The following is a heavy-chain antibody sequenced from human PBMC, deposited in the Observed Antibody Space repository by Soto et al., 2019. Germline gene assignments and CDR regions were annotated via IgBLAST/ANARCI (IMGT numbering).Heavy chain of an antibody. CDR1: GFSLSTSGVG. Sequence: QITLKESGPTLVKPTQTLTLTCTFSGFSLSTSGVGVGWIRQPPGKALEWLALIYWDDDKRYSPSLKSRLTITKDTSKKQVVLTMTNMDPVDTATYYCAHQNGYCSSTSCYAIWFDPWGQGTLVTVSS. J-gene: IGHJ5*02. CDR2: IYWDDDK. V-gene: IGHV2-5*02. CDR3: AHQNGYCSSTSCYAIWFDP. D-gene: IGHD2-2*01.